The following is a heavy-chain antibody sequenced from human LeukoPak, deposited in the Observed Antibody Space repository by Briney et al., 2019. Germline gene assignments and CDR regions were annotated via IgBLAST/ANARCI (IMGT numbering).Heavy chain of an antibody. V-gene: IGHV3-74*01. CDR1: GFTFSSYR. CDR2: ITSDGSST. Sequence: GGSLRLSCAASGFTFSSYRMHWVRQAPGKGLVWVSRITSDGSSTSYADSVKGRFTISRDNAKNTLYLQMNSLRAEDTAVYYCVRDPSIAVAGTLNWFDPWGQGTLVTVSS. D-gene: IGHD6-19*01. CDR3: VRDPSIAVAGTLNWFDP. J-gene: IGHJ5*02.